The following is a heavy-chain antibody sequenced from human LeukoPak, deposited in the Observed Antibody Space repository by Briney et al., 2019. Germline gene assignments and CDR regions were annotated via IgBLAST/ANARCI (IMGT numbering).Heavy chain of an antibody. CDR1: GFTFSSYE. D-gene: IGHD2-2*01. J-gene: IGHJ4*02. CDR3: ARGRLLGSTSSDY. Sequence: GGSLRLSCAASGFTFSSYEMNWVRQAPGKGLEWVSYISSSGSTIYYADSVKGRFTISRDNAKNSLYLQMNSLRAEDTAVYYCARGRLLGSTSSDYWGQGTLVTVSS. V-gene: IGHV3-48*03. CDR2: ISSSGSTI.